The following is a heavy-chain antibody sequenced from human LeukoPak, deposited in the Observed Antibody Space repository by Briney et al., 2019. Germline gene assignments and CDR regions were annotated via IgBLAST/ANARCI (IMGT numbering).Heavy chain of an antibody. CDR1: GFTFNTYW. J-gene: IGHJ4*02. Sequence: GGSLRLSCAASGFTFNTYWMSWVRQAPGKGLEWVANIREDGSETFYLDSVKGRFTISRDNARKSLYLQMHSLRVEDTAVYYCVKFRVEWFGDPEDYWGQGTLVTVSS. CDR2: IREDGSET. D-gene: IGHD3-10*01. V-gene: IGHV3-7*03. CDR3: VKFRVEWFGDPEDY.